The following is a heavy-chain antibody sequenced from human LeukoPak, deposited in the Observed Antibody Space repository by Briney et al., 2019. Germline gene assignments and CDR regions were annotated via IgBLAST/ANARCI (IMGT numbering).Heavy chain of an antibody. J-gene: IGHJ3*02. V-gene: IGHV1-18*01. D-gene: IGHD3-3*01. CDR3: ARADYDFWSGYYTLTWAFDI. CDR1: GYTFTSYG. CDR2: ISAYNGNT. Sequence: ASVKVSCKASGYTFTSYGISWVRQAPGQGLEWMGWISAYNGNTNYAQKLQGRVTMTTDTSTSTAYMELRSLRSDDTAVYYCARADYDFWSGYYTLTWAFDIWGQGTMVIVSS.